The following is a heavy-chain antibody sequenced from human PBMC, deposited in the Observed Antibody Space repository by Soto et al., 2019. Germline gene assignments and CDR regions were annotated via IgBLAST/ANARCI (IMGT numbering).Heavy chain of an antibody. D-gene: IGHD5-12*01. V-gene: IGHV4-34*01. CDR2: INHSGST. CDR1: GGSFSGYY. CDR3: ARLPRYSRYTSDGFDI. Sequence: SETLSLTCAVYGGSFSGYYWSWIRQPPGKGLEWIGEINHSGSTNYNPSLKSRVTISVDTSKNQFSLKLSSVTAADTAVYYCARLPRYSRYTSDGFDIWGQAPMVTVSS. J-gene: IGHJ3*02.